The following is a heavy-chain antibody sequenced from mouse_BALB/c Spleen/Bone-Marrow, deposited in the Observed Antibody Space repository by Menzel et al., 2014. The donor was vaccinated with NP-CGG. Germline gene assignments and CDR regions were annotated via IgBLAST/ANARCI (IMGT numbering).Heavy chain of an antibody. Sequence: VQLQQPGPSLVKPSQTLSLTCSVTGDSITSGYWNWIRKFPGNKLEYMGYISYNGSTYYNPSLKSRISITRDTSKNQYYLQLNSVTTEDTATYYCASPLITTVVAPFAYWGQGTLVTVSA. J-gene: IGHJ3*01. CDR2: ISYNGST. CDR1: GDSITSGY. CDR3: ASPLITTVVAPFAY. V-gene: IGHV3-8*02. D-gene: IGHD1-1*01.